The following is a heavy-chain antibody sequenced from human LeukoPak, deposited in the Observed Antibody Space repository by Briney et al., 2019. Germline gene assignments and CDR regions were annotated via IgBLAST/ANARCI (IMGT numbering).Heavy chain of an antibody. CDR2: INTNTGNP. V-gene: IGHV7-4-1*02. J-gene: IGHJ1*01. D-gene: IGHD2-2*02. Sequence: ASVKVSCKASGYTFTSYAMNWVRQAPGQGLEWIGWINTNTGNPTYAQGFTGRFVFSLDTSVSTAYLQISSLKAEDTAVYYCARRPERTIRAAAEYLQHWGQGTLVTVSS. CDR3: ARRPERTIRAAAEYLQH. CDR1: GYTFTSYA.